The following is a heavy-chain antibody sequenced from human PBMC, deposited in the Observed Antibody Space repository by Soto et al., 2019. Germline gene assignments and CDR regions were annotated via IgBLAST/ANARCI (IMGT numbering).Heavy chain of an antibody. Sequence: PSETLSLTCTVSGGSINSYYWNWIRQPPGKGLEWIGYSYYSGTTNYNPSLKSRVTIPVDRSKNQFSLRLSSVTAADSAVYYCARDTGTSCSGGTCYATFDSWGQGTLVTVSS. CDR3: ARDTGTSCSGGTCYATFDS. V-gene: IGHV4-59*01. CDR1: GGSINSYY. J-gene: IGHJ4*02. D-gene: IGHD2-15*01. CDR2: SYYSGTT.